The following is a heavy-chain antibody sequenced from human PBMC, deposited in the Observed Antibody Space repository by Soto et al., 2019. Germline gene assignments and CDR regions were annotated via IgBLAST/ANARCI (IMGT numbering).Heavy chain of an antibody. V-gene: IGHV4-31*03. D-gene: IGHD2-8*01. CDR2: ISYSGRT. CDR3: ARSAQWDGFDP. Sequence: QVQLQESGPGLVRPSQTLSLTCTVSAGSISTFNYYWSWIRQHPEKGLEWIGYISYSGRTFYHSSLKSRVTISLDTSKKQFSLTLTSVTAADTAVYYCARSAQWDGFDPWGQGTMVTVSS. J-gene: IGHJ3*01. CDR1: AGSISTFNYY.